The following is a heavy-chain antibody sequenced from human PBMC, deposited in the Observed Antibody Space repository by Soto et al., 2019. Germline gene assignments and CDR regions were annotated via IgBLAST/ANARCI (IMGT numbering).Heavy chain of an antibody. D-gene: IGHD2-8*01. J-gene: IGHJ5*02. V-gene: IGHV4-59*01. CDR3: ASHPSGYCTNGVCYSGSWWFDP. Sequence: PSETLSLTCTVSGGSISSYYWSWIRQPPGKGLEWIGYIYYSGSTNYNPSLKSRVTISVDTSKNQFSLKLSSVTAADTAVYYCASHPSGYCTNGVCYSGSWWFDPWGQGTLVTVSS. CDR2: IYYSGST. CDR1: GGSISSYY.